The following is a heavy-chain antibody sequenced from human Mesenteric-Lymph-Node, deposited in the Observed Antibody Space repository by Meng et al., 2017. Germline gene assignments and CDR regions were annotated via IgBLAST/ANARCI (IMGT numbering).Heavy chain of an antibody. Sequence: QWQFRQWGAGMLMPSETLSLPCAVYGGSFSGYYWSWIRQPPGKGLEWIGEINHSGSTNYNPSLKSRVTISVDTSKNQFSLKLSSVTAADTAVYYCARGFLSFVRVFDYWGQGTLVTVSS. D-gene: IGHD2/OR15-2a*01. J-gene: IGHJ4*02. V-gene: IGHV4-34*01. CDR2: INHSGST. CDR1: GGSFSGYY. CDR3: ARGFLSFVRVFDY.